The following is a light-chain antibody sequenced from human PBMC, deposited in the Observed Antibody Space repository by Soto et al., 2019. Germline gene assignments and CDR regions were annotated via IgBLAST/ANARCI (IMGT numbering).Light chain of an antibody. V-gene: IGKV1-5*03. CDR1: QGISSW. CDR3: QHYNSYSEA. Sequence: IQISQSAASMSASVGDRVTISCRASQGISSWLAWHQQKPGKAPKLLIYKASTLKSGVPSRFSGSGSGTEFTLTISSLQPDDFATYYCQHYNSYSEAFGQRTKVDI. CDR2: KAS. J-gene: IGKJ1*01.